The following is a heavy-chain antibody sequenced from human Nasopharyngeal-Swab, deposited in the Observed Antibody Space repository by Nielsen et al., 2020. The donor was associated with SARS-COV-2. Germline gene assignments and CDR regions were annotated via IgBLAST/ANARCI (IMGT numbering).Heavy chain of an antibody. Sequence: SVKVSCKASGGTFSSYAISWVRQAPGQGLEWMGRIIPILGIANYAQKFQGRVTITADKSTSTAYMELSSLRSEDTAVYYFATSAPYCSSTSCSYWFDPWGQGTLVTVSS. CDR1: GGTFSSYA. CDR3: ATSAPYCSSTSCSYWFDP. CDR2: IIPILGIA. J-gene: IGHJ5*02. D-gene: IGHD2-2*01. V-gene: IGHV1-69*04.